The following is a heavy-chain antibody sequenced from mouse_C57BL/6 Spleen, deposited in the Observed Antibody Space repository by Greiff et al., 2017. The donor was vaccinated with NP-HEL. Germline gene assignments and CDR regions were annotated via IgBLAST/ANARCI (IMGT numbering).Heavy chain of an antibody. Sequence: VQLQQPGAELVKPGASVKLSCKASGYTFTSYWMHWVKQRPGQGLEWIGMIHPNSGSTNYNEKFKSKATLTVDKSSSTAYMQLSSLTSEDSAVYYWARPASNVGAMDYWGQGTSVTVSS. CDR2: IHPNSGST. CDR3: ARPASNVGAMDY. CDR1: GYTFTSYW. J-gene: IGHJ4*01. D-gene: IGHD6-1*01. V-gene: IGHV1-64*01.